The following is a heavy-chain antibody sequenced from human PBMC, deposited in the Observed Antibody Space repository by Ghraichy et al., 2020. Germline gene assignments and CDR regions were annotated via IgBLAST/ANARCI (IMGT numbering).Heavy chain of an antibody. V-gene: IGHV3-7*01. CDR1: GFTFSSYW. J-gene: IGHJ6*02. CDR2: IKQDGSEK. CDR3: ARDQFPAATTRYYYYGMDV. D-gene: IGHD2-2*01. Sequence: GGSLRLSCAASGFTFSSYWMSWVRQAPGKGLEWVANIKQDGSEKYYVDSVKGRFTISRDNAKNSLYLQMNSLRAEDTAVYYCARDQFPAATTRYYYYGMDVWGQGTTVTVSS.